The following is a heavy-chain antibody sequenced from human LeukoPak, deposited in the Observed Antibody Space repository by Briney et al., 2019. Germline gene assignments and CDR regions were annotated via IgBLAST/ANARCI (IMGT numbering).Heavy chain of an antibody. D-gene: IGHD4/OR15-4a*01. Sequence: GGSLRLSYVGSGFTFSDYAIHWVRQAPGKGLEWVAVSAHDEVGKQFADSVKGRFTLSRDNSRGSVHLQMNRLRDEDTAVYYCAKDRGYGEHEPFESWGQGSLVTVSS. CDR2: SAHDEVGK. V-gene: IGHV3-30*18. J-gene: IGHJ4*02. CDR1: GFTFSDYA. CDR3: AKDRGYGEHEPFES.